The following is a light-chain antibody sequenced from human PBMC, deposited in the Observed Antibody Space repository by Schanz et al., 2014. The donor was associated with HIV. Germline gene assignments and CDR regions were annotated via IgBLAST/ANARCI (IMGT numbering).Light chain of an antibody. CDR1: QSISNW. CDR2: EAS. CDR3: QRYNSFSHT. Sequence: DIQMTQSPSTLSASVGDRVSISCRASQSISNWLAWYQQKPGKAPDLLIYEASILETGVPSRFSGSGSGTEFTLTISSLQPDDFATYYCQRYNSFSHTFGQGTKLDIK. J-gene: IGKJ2*01. V-gene: IGKV1-5*01.